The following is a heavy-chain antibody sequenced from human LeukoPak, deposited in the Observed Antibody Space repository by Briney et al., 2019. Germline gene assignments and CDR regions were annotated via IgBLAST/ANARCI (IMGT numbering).Heavy chain of an antibody. J-gene: IGHJ4*02. CDR3: ARGLSNVSDY. D-gene: IGHD4-11*01. V-gene: IGHV1-18*01. CDR2: ISAYNGNT. CDR1: GYTFSSSSYV. Sequence: ASVKVSCKTSGYTFSSSSYVISWVRQAPGQGLEWMGWISAYNGNTKYAQKFQGRVTMTTDTSTSTAYMELRTLRSDDTAVYYCARGLSNVSDYWGQGTLVTVSS.